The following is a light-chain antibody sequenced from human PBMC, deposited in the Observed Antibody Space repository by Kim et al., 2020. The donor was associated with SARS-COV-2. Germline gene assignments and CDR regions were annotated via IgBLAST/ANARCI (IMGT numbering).Light chain of an antibody. J-gene: IGLJ2*01. V-gene: IGLV6-57*01. CDR1: SGSIAGDH. CDR2: EDN. Sequence: NFMLTQPHSVSESPGKTVTISCTRSSGSIAGDHVQWYQQRPSSSPTTVIHEDNRRPSGVPDRFSGSIDSSSNSASLTISGLKTEDEADYYCQTYDNTNVVFGGGTQLTVL. CDR3: QTYDNTNVV.